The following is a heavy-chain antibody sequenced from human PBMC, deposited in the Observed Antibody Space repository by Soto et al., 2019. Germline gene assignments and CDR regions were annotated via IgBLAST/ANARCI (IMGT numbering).Heavy chain of an antibody. CDR2: INSDGSST. CDR1: GFTFSSYW. D-gene: IGHD5-12*01. Sequence: DVQLVESGGGLVQPGGSLRLSCAASGFTFSSYWMHWVRQAPGKGLVWVSRINSDGSSTSYADSVKGRFTISRDNAKNTLYLQMNSLRAEDTAVYYCARDPPDYSGYDLFFDYWGQGTLVTVSS. CDR3: ARDPPDYSGYDLFFDY. V-gene: IGHV3-74*01. J-gene: IGHJ4*02.